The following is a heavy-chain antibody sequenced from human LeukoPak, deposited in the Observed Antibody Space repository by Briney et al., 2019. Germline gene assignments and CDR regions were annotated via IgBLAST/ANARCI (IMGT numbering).Heavy chain of an antibody. D-gene: IGHD2-15*01. CDR3: ARDLGYCSGGTCYSADYFDY. CDR2: IKGDGSEK. CDR1: GGSISSSNW. V-gene: IGHV3-7*01. J-gene: IGHJ4*02. Sequence: ETLSLTCAVSGGSISSSNWWSWVRQAPGKGLEWVANIKGDGSEKYYVDSVKGRFTISRDNAKNSLYLQMNSLRAEDTAVYYCARDLGYCSGGTCYSADYFDYWGQGTLVTVSS.